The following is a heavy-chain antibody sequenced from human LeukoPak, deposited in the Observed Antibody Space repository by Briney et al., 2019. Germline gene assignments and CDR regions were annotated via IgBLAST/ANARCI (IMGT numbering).Heavy chain of an antibody. CDR2: VNHSGST. D-gene: IGHD3-22*01. Sequence: PSETLSLTCAVYGGSFSDYYWSWIRQPPGKGLEWIGEVNHSGSTNYNPSLKSRVTISVDTSEDQFSLKLSSVTAADTAVYYCARALPLNYYDSSGFYFPFDYWGQGTLVTVSS. CDR3: ARALPLNYYDSSGFYFPFDY. J-gene: IGHJ4*02. V-gene: IGHV4-34*01. CDR1: GGSFSDYY.